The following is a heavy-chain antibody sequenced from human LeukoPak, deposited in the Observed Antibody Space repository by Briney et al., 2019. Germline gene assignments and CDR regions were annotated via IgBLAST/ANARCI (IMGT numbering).Heavy chain of an antibody. CDR1: AFTFSRYW. D-gene: IGHD6-6*01. V-gene: IGHV3-7*03. J-gene: IGHJ4*02. CDR3: AGIGYSSSSFDY. CDR2: IKEDGSTK. Sequence: GGSLRLSCAASAFTFSRYWMSWVRQAPGKGLEWVANIKEDGSTKYYVDSVKGRFTISRDNAKNSLYLQTNSLRAEDTAVYYCAGIGYSSSSFDYWGQGTLVTVSS.